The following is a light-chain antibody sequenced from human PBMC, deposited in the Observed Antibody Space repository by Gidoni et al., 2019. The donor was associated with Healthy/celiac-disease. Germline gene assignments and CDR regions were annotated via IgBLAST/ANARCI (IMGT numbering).Light chain of an antibody. CDR1: QSVYYSPNNYNY. Sequence: DFVMTQSPESLAVSPGERATINCKSSQSVYYSPNNYNYLAWYQQRPGQPPKLLIYWASTRASGVPDRISGSGSGTDFTLTINNLQAEDVAVYYCQQYITSRPAFGGETRVAI. CDR2: WAS. V-gene: IGKV4-1*01. CDR3: QQYITSRPA. J-gene: IGKJ4*01.